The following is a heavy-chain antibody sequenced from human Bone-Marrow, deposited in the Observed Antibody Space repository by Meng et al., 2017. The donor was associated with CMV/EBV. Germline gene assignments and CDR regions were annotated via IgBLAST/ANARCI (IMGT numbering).Heavy chain of an antibody. CDR1: GFTFSSNY. CDR2: IYSGGST. CDR3: ARDRMGPQDF. J-gene: IGHJ4*02. D-gene: IGHD2-8*01. Sequence: GESLKISCAASGFTFSSNYMSWVHQAPGKGLEWVSVIYSGGSTYYADSVKGRFTISRDNSKNKLYLQMNSLRAEDTAMYYCARDRMGPQDFWGQGTLVTVSS. V-gene: IGHV3-66*02.